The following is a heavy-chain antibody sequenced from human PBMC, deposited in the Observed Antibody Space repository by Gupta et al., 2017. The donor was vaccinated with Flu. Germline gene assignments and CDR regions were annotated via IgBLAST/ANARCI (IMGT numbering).Heavy chain of an antibody. D-gene: IGHD3-10*01. CDR3: ARDIRDRFGEYYYYMDV. Sequence: QVQLVQSGAEVKKPGSSVKVSCRASGGSFSNFVINWVRQAPGQGLEWLGGIIPIFGPPNYAQKFQGRLTITADEFTSTAYLELSSLRSEDTALYYCARDIRDRFGEYYYYMDVWGNGTPVTVSS. J-gene: IGHJ6*03. CDR2: IIPIFGPP. V-gene: IGHV1-69*01. CDR1: GGSFSNFV.